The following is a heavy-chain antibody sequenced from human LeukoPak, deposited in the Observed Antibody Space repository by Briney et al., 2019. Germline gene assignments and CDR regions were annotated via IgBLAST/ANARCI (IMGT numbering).Heavy chain of an antibody. CDR2: ISGSGGST. CDR3: AKSGDSSSWYEDAFDI. Sequence: GGSLRLTCAASGFTFSSYAMSWVRQAPGKGLEWVSAISGSGGSTYYADSVKGRFTISRDNSKNTLYLQMNSLRAEDTAVYYCAKSGDSSSWYEDAFDIWGQGTMVTVSS. V-gene: IGHV3-23*01. J-gene: IGHJ3*02. CDR1: GFTFSSYA. D-gene: IGHD6-13*01.